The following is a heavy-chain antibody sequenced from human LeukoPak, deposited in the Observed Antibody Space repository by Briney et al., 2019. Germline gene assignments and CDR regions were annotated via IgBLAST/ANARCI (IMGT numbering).Heavy chain of an antibody. CDR3: ARDLIYYGSGSYEDY. Sequence: SETLSLTCAVYGGSFSGYYWSWIRQPPGKGLEWIGEINHSGSTNYNPSLKSRVTISVDTSKNQFSLKLSSVTAADTAVYYCARDLIYYGSGSYEDYWGQGTLVTVSS. CDR1: GGSFSGYY. V-gene: IGHV4-34*01. CDR2: INHSGST. J-gene: IGHJ4*02. D-gene: IGHD3-10*01.